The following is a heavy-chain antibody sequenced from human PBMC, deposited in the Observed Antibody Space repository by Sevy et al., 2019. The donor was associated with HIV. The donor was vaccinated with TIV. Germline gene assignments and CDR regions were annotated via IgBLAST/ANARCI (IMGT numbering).Heavy chain of an antibody. D-gene: IGHD2-2*01. V-gene: IGHV4-39*01. CDR1: GGFVTSTSYY. CDR2: IYNSGST. J-gene: IGHJ6*02. CDR3: ARRYCSSTSCYVPGYYGMDV. Sequence: SETLSLTCTVSGGFVTSTSYYWAWIRQSPGKGLEWIGSIYNSGSTYYNPSLKSRVTISLHTSKNQFSLKLSSVTAADTAVYYCARRYCSSTSCYVPGYYGMDVWGQGTTVTVSS.